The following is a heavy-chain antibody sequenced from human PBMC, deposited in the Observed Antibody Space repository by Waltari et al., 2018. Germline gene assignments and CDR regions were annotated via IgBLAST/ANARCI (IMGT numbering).Heavy chain of an antibody. Sequence: EVQLVESGGGLVQPGRSLRLSCTASGFTFGDYAMSWFRQAPGKGLEWVGFIRSKAYGGTTEYAASVKGRFTISRDDSKSIAYLQMNSLKTEDTAVYYCTRDRRSDYYDSSGPWGQGTLVTVSS. CDR2: IRSKAYGGTT. CDR1: GFTFGDYA. V-gene: IGHV3-49*03. J-gene: IGHJ5*02. CDR3: TRDRRSDYYDSSGP. D-gene: IGHD3-22*01.